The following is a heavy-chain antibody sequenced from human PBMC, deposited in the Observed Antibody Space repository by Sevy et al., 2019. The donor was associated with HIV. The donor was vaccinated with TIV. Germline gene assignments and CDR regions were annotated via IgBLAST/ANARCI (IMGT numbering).Heavy chain of an antibody. J-gene: IGHJ4*02. D-gene: IGHD5-18*01. Sequence: GGSLRLSCAASGFTFNTHAMHWVRQAPGKGLEWVALISYDGIIKYYADSLKGRLTISRDNSKNTLSLQMNSLRVEDTAVYYCARECGYTSAWSPGNHWGQGTLVTVSS. CDR2: ISYDGIIK. CDR3: ARECGYTSAWSPGNH. V-gene: IGHV3-30*04. CDR1: GFTFNTHA.